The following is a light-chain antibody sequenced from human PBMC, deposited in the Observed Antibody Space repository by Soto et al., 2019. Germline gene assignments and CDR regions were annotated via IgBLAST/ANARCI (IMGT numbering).Light chain of an antibody. Sequence: IQLTQSPSSLSASVGDRVTITCRASQGIASYLAWYQQKPGKAPKLLIYAASTLQSGVPSRFGGSGSGTDFTLTISSLQPEDFATFYCQQLNSYPTFGGGTKVELK. J-gene: IGKJ4*01. CDR3: QQLNSYPT. CDR2: AAS. CDR1: QGIASY. V-gene: IGKV1-9*01.